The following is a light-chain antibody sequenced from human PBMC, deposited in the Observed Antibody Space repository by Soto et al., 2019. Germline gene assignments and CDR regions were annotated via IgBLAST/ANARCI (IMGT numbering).Light chain of an antibody. V-gene: IGKV3-20*01. Sequence: VLTQCVDILSWSIVKKATLSSRASERIYSAYLGWYRKKLGQAPRLLIYGTSSRATGIPDRFSGSGSGTDFTLTISRLEPEDFAVYYCQQYGNSPITFGQGTRLEIK. J-gene: IGKJ5*01. CDR2: GTS. CDR3: QQYGNSPIT. CDR1: ERIYSAY.